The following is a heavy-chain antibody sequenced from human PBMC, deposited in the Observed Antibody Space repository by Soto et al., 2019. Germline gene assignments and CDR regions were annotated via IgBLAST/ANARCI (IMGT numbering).Heavy chain of an antibody. CDR1: GFTFSSYA. CDR3: AKDIRVLRVLEWYPKYLAGY. V-gene: IGHV3-23*01. J-gene: IGHJ4*02. CDR2: ISGSGGST. Sequence: EVQLLESGGGLVQPGGSLRLSCAASGFTFSSYAMSWVRQAPGKGLEWVSAISGSGGSTYYADSVKGRFTISRDNSKNTLYLQMNSLRAEDTAVYYCAKDIRVLRVLEWYPKYLAGYWGQGTLVTVSS. D-gene: IGHD3-3*01.